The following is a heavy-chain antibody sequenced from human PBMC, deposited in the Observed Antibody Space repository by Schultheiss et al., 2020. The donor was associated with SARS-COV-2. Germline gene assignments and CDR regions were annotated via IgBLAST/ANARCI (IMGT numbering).Heavy chain of an antibody. Sequence: SETLSLTCSVSNGSIGRQYWSWIRQSPEKGLEWIGYVYYSGSTNYNPSLKSRVTISLDTSKNQFSLRLSSVTAADTAVYYCATGVGATTDAFAIWGQGTMVTGSS. D-gene: IGHD1-26*01. J-gene: IGHJ3*02. V-gene: IGHV4-59*08. CDR2: VYYSGST. CDR1: NGSIGRQY. CDR3: ATGVGATTDAFAI.